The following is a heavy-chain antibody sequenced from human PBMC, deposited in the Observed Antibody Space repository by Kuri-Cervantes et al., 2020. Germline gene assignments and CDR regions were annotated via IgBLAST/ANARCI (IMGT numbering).Heavy chain of an antibody. D-gene: IGHD6-19*01. CDR1: GYTLTELS. Sequence: ASVKVSCKVSGYTLTELSKHWVRQAPGKGLEWMGGFDPEDGETIYAQKFQGRVTMTEDTSTDTAYMELSSLRSEDTAVYYCATNRGIAVAGSPEFDYWGQGTLVTVSS. CDR2: FDPEDGET. V-gene: IGHV1-24*01. CDR3: ATNRGIAVAGSPEFDY. J-gene: IGHJ4*02.